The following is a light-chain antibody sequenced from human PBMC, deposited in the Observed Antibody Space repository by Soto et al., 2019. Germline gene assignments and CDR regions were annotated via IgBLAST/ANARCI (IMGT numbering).Light chain of an antibody. CDR1: QSVSSAY. CDR3: QQYDNSPLT. Sequence: EIVLTQSPGTLSLSPEERATLSCRASQSVSSAYLAWFQQKPGQAPRVVIYGVSRRATGIPDRFSGSGSGTDFTLTISRLEPEDFAVYYCQQYDNSPLTFGGGTKVDIK. V-gene: IGKV3-20*01. J-gene: IGKJ4*01. CDR2: GVS.